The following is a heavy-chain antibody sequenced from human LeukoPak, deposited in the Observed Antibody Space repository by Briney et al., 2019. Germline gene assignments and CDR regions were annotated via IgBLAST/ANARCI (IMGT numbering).Heavy chain of an antibody. CDR1: GYSISSGYY. V-gene: IGHV4-38-2*02. Sequence: SETLSLTCAVSGYSISSGYYWGWIRQPPGKGLEWIGSIYHSGSTYYTPSLKSRVTISVDTSKNQFSLKLSSVTAADTAVYYCARDRGYCSGGSCYNWFDPWGQGTLVTVSS. D-gene: IGHD2-15*01. J-gene: IGHJ5*02. CDR3: ARDRGYCSGGSCYNWFDP. CDR2: IYHSGST.